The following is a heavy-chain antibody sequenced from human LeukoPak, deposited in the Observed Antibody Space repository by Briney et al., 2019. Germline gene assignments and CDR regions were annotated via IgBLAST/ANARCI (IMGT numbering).Heavy chain of an antibody. D-gene: IGHD1-26*01. V-gene: IGHV1-69*04. CDR1: GGTFSSYA. CDR3: ARGIVGATIYYGMDV. J-gene: IGHJ6*02. Sequence: SVKVSCKASGGTFSSYAISWVRQAPGQGLEWMGRIIPILGIANYAQKFQGRVTITADKSTSTAYMELRSLRSEDTAVYYCARGIVGATIYYGMDVWGQGTTVTVSS. CDR2: IIPILGIA.